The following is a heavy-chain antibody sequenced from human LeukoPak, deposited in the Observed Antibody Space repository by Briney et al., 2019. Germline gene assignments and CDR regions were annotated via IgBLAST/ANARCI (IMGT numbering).Heavy chain of an antibody. D-gene: IGHD6-13*01. Sequence: SGTLSLTCTVSGGSISSYYWSWIRQPPGKGLEWIGYIYYSGSANYNPSLKSRVTISVDTSKNQFSLKLSSVTAADTAMYYCARDRGPYSTSLYYYYYMDVWGKGTTVTVSS. J-gene: IGHJ6*03. CDR2: IYYSGSA. V-gene: IGHV4-59*01. CDR1: GGSISSYY. CDR3: ARDRGPYSTSLYYYYYMDV.